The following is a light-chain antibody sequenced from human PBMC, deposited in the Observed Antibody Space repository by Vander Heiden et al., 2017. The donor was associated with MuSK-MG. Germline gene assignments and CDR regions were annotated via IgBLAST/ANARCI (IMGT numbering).Light chain of an antibody. CDR3: QHDNNWAHV. CDR1: QSVSSI. J-gene: IGKJ2*01. V-gene: IGKV3-15*01. CDR2: GAT. Sequence: EIVLTQSPATLSVAPGESASLSGRASQSVSSIVSWYQQQPGQAPRLLIDGATTRATGIHAWCSGRGSATEFTLTISRLQSEDVAFYYRQHDNNWAHVFGQGTKLEIK.